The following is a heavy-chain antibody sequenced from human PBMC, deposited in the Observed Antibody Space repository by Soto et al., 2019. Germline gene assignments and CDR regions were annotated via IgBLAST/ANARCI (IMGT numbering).Heavy chain of an antibody. CDR2: INPSGGGT. V-gene: IGHV1-2*04. CDR1: GYTFSGYY. Sequence: QVQLVQSGAEVKKPGASVKVSCKTSGYTFSGYYIHWVRQAPGQGLEWMGWINPSGGGTNYAQKFQGWVTMTRDTSISTAFMEVTRLKSDDTAVYYCTRGSPTTTPFDYWGQGTLLTVSS. CDR3: TRGSPTTTPFDY. J-gene: IGHJ4*02. D-gene: IGHD4-17*01.